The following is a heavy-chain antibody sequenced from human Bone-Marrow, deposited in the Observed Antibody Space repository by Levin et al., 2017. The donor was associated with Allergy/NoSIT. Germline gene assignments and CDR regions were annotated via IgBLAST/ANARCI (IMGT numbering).Heavy chain of an antibody. CDR3: ARQIVVVPAAMSGWFDP. CDR2: IYHSGST. D-gene: IGHD2-2*01. Sequence: SETLSLTCAVSGGSISSGGYSWSWIRQPPGKGLEWIGYIYHSGSTYYNPSLKSRVTISVDRSKNQFSLKLSSVTAADTAVYYCARQIVVVPAAMSGWFDPWGQGTLVTVSS. J-gene: IGHJ5*02. V-gene: IGHV4-30-2*01. CDR1: GGSISSGGYS.